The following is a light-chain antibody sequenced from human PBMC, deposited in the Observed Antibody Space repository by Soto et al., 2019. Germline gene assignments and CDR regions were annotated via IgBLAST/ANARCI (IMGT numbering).Light chain of an antibody. CDR1: QSVSSN. CDR2: GAS. J-gene: IGKJ4*01. CDR3: QQYNNWPPLT. V-gene: IGKV3-15*01. Sequence: EIVMTQSSATLSVSPGERATLSCRASQSVSSNLAWYQQKPGQAPRLLIYGASTRATGIPARFSGSGSGTEFTLTISSLQSEDFAVYYCQQYNNWPPLTFGGGTNVDI.